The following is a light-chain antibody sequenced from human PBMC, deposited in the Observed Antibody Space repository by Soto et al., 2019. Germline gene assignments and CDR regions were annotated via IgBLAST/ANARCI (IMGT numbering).Light chain of an antibody. CDR2: GAS. V-gene: IGKV3D-15*01. CDR1: QSVHNF. J-gene: IGKJ1*01. CDR3: QQYNSYSPVT. Sequence: EIVLTQSPATLSLSPGDRAALSCKASQSVHNFLAWYQQKPGQAPRLLIYGASTRAAGIPARFSGSGSGTEFTLTISSLQPDDFATYYCQQYNSYSPVTFGQGTKVDIK.